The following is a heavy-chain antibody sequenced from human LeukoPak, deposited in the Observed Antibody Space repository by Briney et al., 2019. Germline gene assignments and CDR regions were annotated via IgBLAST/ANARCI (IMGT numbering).Heavy chain of an antibody. CDR3: VRGADLEWLRLRDY. CDR2: INANSGGT. J-gene: IGHJ4*02. V-gene: IGHV1-2*02. Sequence: GASVTVSCKASGYTFTGYYMHWVRQAPGQGLEWMGWINANSGGTNYAQKFQGRVTMTRDTSISTAYMELSRLRSDDTAVYYCVRGADLEWLRLRDYWGQGTLVTVSS. CDR1: GYTFTGYY. D-gene: IGHD5-12*01.